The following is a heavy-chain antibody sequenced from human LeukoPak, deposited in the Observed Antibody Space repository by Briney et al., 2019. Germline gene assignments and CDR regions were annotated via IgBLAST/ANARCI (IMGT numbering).Heavy chain of an antibody. CDR1: GGSLSSGSYY. CDR3: ARDLPDSSGWFNY. D-gene: IGHD6-19*01. CDR2: IYTSGST. V-gene: IGHV4-61*02. Sequence: SQTLSLTCTVSGGSLSSGSYYWSWLRQPAGTGLEWLGRIYTSGSTNYNPSLKSRVTISADTSKNQFSLKLSSVTAEDTAVYYCARDLPDSSGWFNYWGQGTLVTVSS. J-gene: IGHJ4*02.